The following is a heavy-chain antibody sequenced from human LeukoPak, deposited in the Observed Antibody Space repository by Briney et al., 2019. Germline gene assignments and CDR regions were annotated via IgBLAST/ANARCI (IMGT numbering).Heavy chain of an antibody. CDR3: ARVGTMVRGDIYYFDY. J-gene: IGHJ4*02. CDR2: INPNSGAT. V-gene: IGHV1-2*02. D-gene: IGHD3-10*01. Sequence: ASVKVSCKASGYILSDYFIHWVRQAPGQGLEWMGWINPNSGATRFAQKFEGRVTLTRDTSVSTVYMELSRLKSDDTAVFYCARVGTMVRGDIYYFDYWGQGTLVTVSS. CDR1: GYILSDYF.